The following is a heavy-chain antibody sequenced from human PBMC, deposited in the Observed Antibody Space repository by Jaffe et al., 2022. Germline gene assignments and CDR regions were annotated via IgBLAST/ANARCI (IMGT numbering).Heavy chain of an antibody. V-gene: IGHV5-51*03. CDR1: GYSFTSYW. Sequence: EVQLVQSGAEVKKPGESLKISCKGSGYSFTSYWIGWVRQMPGKGLEWMGIIYPGDSDTRYSPSFQGQVTISADKSISTAYLQWSSLKASDTAMYYCVRPGRGERPHGGYYYYMDVWGKGTTVTVSS. D-gene: IGHD3-16*01. CDR2: IYPGDSDT. CDR3: VRPGRGERPHGGYYYYMDV. J-gene: IGHJ6*03.